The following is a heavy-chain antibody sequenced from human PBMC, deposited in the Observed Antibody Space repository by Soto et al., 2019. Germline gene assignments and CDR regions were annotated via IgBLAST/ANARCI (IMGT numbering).Heavy chain of an antibody. CDR1: GFTFSSYG. CDR3: ARGLVGAARGY. Sequence: PGGSLRLSCAASGFTFSSYGMHWVRQAPGKGLEWVAVIWYDGSNKYYADSVKGRFTISRDNSKNTLYLQMNSLRAEDTAVYYCARGLVGAARGYWGQGTLVTVSS. D-gene: IGHD6-13*01. V-gene: IGHV3-33*01. CDR2: IWYDGSNK. J-gene: IGHJ4*02.